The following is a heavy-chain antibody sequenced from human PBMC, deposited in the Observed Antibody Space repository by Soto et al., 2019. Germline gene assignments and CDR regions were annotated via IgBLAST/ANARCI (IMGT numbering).Heavy chain of an antibody. J-gene: IGHJ5*02. CDR2: IYYSGST. CDR3: ARVGTYYDFWSGYSPGDWFDP. D-gene: IGHD3-3*01. Sequence: SETLSLTCTVSGGSISSGDYYWSWIRQPPGKGLEWIGYIYYSGSTYYNPSLKSRVTVSVDTSKNQFSLKLSSVTAADTAVYYCARVGTYYDFWSGYSPGDWFDPWGQGTLVTVSS. V-gene: IGHV4-30-4*01. CDR1: GGSISSGDYY.